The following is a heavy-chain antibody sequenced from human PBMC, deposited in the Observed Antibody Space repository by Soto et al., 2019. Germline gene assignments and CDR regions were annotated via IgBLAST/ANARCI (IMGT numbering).Heavy chain of an antibody. D-gene: IGHD1-1*01. CDR1: GYSFASYW. CDR2: IYPGDSDT. CDR3: ARLRGNWTDLSLDFSGMDV. Sequence: GESLKISCKGSGYSFASYWISWVRQMPGKGLEWMGIIYPGDSDTRYSPSFQGQVTISADKSISTAYLQWSSLKASDTATYYCARLRGNWTDLSLDFSGMDVWGQGTTVTVSS. V-gene: IGHV5-51*01. J-gene: IGHJ6*02.